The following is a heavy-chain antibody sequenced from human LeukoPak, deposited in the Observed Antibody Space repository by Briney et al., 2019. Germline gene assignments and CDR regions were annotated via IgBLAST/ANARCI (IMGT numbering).Heavy chain of an antibody. J-gene: IGHJ6*02. V-gene: IGHV4-59*01. CDR2: IYYSGST. CDR1: GGSMSSYY. Sequence: PSETLSLTCTVSGGSMSSYYWSWIRQPPGKGLEWIGYIYYSGSTNYNPSLKSRVTISVDTSKNQFSLKLSSVTAADTAVYYCARVALPNYYYYGMDVWGQGTTVTVSS. CDR3: ARVALPNYYYYGMDV. D-gene: IGHD3-16*02.